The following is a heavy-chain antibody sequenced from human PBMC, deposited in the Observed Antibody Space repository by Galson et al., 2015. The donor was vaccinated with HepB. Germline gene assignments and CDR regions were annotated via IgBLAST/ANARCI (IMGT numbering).Heavy chain of an antibody. CDR3: ARGLDTAMVPFDY. D-gene: IGHD5-18*01. J-gene: IGHJ4*02. CDR1: GGSFSGYY. Sequence: ETLSLTCAVYGGSFSGYYWSWIRQPPGKGLEWIGEINHSGSTNYNPSLKSRVTISVDTSKNQFSLKLSSVTAADTAVYYCARGLDTAMVPFDYWGQGTLVTVSS. V-gene: IGHV4-34*01. CDR2: INHSGST.